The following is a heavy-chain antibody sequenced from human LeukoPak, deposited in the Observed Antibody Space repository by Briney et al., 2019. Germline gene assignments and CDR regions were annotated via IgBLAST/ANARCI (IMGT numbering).Heavy chain of an antibody. D-gene: IGHD3-3*01. Sequence: PGGSLRLSCAASGFTFSSYWMHWVRQAPGKGLVWVSRINSDGSSTSYADSVKGRFTISRDNAKNTLYLQMNSPRAEDTAVYYCAKGFDEGITIFGVVMYYYYYGMDVWGQGTTVTVSS. CDR1: GFTFSSYW. CDR3: AKGFDEGITIFGVVMYYYYYGMDV. CDR2: INSDGSST. J-gene: IGHJ6*02. V-gene: IGHV3-74*01.